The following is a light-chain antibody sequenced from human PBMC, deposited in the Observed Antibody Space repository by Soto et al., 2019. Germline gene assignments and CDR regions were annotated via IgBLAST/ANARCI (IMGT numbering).Light chain of an antibody. Sequence: EKVMTQSPATLSVSPGERATLSCRASQNVKTRLAWYQQKPGQAPRLLIFDAFTRATGIPARFSGSASGTDFTLTISSLQSEDSAVYYSQQYDEWPLTFGGGTKLEIK. CDR3: QQYDEWPLT. V-gene: IGKV3-15*01. J-gene: IGKJ4*01. CDR1: QNVKTR. CDR2: DAF.